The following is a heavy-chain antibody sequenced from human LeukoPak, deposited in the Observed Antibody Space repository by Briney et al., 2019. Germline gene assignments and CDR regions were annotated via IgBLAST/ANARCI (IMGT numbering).Heavy chain of an antibody. V-gene: IGHV4-59*08. CDR1: GGSISNYY. CDR2: IYYSGST. CDR3: ARHSRIAAPSWFDS. D-gene: IGHD6-6*01. Sequence: PSETLSLTCTVSGGSISNYYWSWIRQPPGKGLEWIGYIYYSGSTNYNPSLKSRVTISIDTSKNQFSLKLSSVTAADTAVYYCARHSRIAAPSWFDSWGQGTLVTVSS. J-gene: IGHJ5*01.